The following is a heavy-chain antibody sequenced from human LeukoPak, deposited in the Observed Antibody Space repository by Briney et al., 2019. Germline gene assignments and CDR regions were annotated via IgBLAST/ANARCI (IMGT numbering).Heavy chain of an antibody. V-gene: IGHV1-18*04. J-gene: IGHJ2*01. CDR1: GYTFTIYG. D-gene: IGHD6-19*01. Sequence: ASVKVSCKASGYTFTIYGISWVRQAPGQGLEWMGWISAYNGNTNYAQKLQGRVTMTTDTSTSTAYMELGSLRSDDTAVYYRARDPRGSGRHGSWYFDLWGRGTLVTVSS. CDR3: ARDPRGSGRHGSWYFDL. CDR2: ISAYNGNT.